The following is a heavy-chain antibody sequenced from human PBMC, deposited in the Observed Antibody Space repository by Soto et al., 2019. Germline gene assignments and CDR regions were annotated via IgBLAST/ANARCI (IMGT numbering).Heavy chain of an antibody. V-gene: IGHV1-8*01. CDR3: ARGKLVTLTDF. CDR1: GYTFTDYD. D-gene: IGHD5-18*01. CDR2: MNPNTGNT. J-gene: IGHJ4*02. Sequence: QVQLVQSGAEVKKPGAPVKVSCKASGYTFTDYDINWVRQAPGQGLEWMGWMNPNTGNTRYAQHLQGRLIMTRDTSISTAFMELSSLRSEDTALYYCARGKLVTLTDFWGQGTLVTVSS.